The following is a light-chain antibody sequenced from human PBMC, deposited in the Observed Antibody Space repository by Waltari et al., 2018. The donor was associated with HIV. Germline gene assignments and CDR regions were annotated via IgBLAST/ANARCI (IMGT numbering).Light chain of an antibody. V-gene: IGLV2-8*01. CDR3: TSYEGKNNLV. Sequence: QSALTQPPSASGSPGQSVTISCTGTSTDVPTYNYVSWYQQHPGEAPKILIYEVNKRPSGVPVRVSGSKSGNTASLTVSGLQADDEADYYCTSYEGKNNLVFGGGTKLTVL. CDR1: STDVPTYNY. CDR2: EVN. J-gene: IGLJ2*01.